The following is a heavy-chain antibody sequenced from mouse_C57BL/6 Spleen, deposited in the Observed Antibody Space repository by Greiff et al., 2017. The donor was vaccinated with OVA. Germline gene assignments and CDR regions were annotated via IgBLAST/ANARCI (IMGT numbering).Heavy chain of an antibody. Sequence: QVTLKECGPGILQSSQTLSLTCSFSGFSLSTSGMGVSWIRQPSGKGLEWLAHIYWDDDKRYNPSLKSRLTISKDTSRNQVFLKITSVDTADTATYYCARRAFYYGSSYEGYFDVWGTGTTVTVSS. CDR2: IYWDDDK. CDR1: GFSLSTSGMG. J-gene: IGHJ1*03. D-gene: IGHD1-1*01. V-gene: IGHV8-12*01. CDR3: ARRAFYYGSSYEGYFDV.